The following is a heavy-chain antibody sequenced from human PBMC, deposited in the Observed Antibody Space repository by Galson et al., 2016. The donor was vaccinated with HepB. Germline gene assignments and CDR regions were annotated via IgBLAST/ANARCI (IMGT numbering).Heavy chain of an antibody. D-gene: IGHD2-8*01. V-gene: IGHV4-4*07. CDR1: GGSISSYF. CDR2: IYTSGTT. J-gene: IGHJ4*02. Sequence: ETLSLTCTVSGGSISSYFWSWVRQPAGKGLEWIGRIYTSGTTNYNPSLKSRVTMSVDTSKKQFSLRLSSVTAADTAVYYCARELNIGGVTDSWGQGTLVAVSS. CDR3: ARELNIGGVTDS.